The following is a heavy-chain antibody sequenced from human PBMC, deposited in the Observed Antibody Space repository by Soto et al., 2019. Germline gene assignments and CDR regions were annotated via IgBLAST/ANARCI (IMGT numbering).Heavy chain of an antibody. J-gene: IGHJ4*02. CDR2: ISYDGSNK. D-gene: IGHD3-10*01. CDR1: GFTFSSYG. V-gene: IGHV3-30*18. Sequence: GGSLRLSCAASGFTFSSYGMHWVRQAPGKGLEWVAVISYDGSNKYYADSVKGRFTISRDNSKNTLYLQMNSLRAEDTAVYYCAKDSSESLFDYWGQGTLVTVSS. CDR3: AKDSSESLFDY.